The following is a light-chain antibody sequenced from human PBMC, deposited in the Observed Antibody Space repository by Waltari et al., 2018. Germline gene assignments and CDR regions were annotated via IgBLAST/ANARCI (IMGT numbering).Light chain of an antibody. CDR1: EHINSN. J-gene: IGKJ4*01. Sequence: EVVLTQSPATLSVSPGERVTLSCRASEHINSNLVWYQQKPGQPPRLLVHNAFTRAAGVPARFTGSGALTEFTLTISGLQSEDVAVYYCQQYNSWPPFTFGGGTKVEIK. V-gene: IGKV3-15*01. CDR2: NAF. CDR3: QQYNSWPPFT.